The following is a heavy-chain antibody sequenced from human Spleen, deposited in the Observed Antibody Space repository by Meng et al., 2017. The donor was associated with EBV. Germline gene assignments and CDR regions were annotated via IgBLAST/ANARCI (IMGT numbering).Heavy chain of an antibody. D-gene: IGHD3-10*01. J-gene: IGHJ4*02. CDR2: LIPMVGAP. V-gene: IGHV1-69*01. Sequence: QVALLEAGAGVKRPGPSVKGSCRTSGGTFRSDAVSWVRQAPGQGLEWMGGLIPMVGAPHYAQKFQGRVTIIADESTSTHSMELNSLRSEDTAMYYCASESGRGFTPDYWGQGTLVTVSS. CDR1: GGTFRSDA. CDR3: ASESGRGFTPDY.